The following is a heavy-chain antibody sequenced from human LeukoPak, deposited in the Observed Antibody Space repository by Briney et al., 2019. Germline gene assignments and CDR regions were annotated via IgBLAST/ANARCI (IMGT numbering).Heavy chain of an antibody. Sequence: SETLSLTCAVYGGSFSGYYWSWIRQPPGKGLEWIGEINHSGSTNYNPSLKSRVTISVGTSKNQFPLKLSSVTAADTAVYYCARPGAAIGKGYFQHWGQGTLVTVSS. D-gene: IGHD2-2*02. CDR3: ARPGAAIGKGYFQH. V-gene: IGHV4-34*01. CDR2: INHSGST. CDR1: GGSFSGYY. J-gene: IGHJ1*01.